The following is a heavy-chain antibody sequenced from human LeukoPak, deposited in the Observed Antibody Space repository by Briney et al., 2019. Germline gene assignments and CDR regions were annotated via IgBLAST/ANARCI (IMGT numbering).Heavy chain of an antibody. V-gene: IGHV1-2*02. Sequence: VASVKVSCKASGHTFTGYYMHWVRQAPGQGLEWMGWINPNSGGTNYAQKFQGRVTMTRGTSISTAYMELSRLRSDDTAVYYCARAPGRYYYDSSGYYPVSEVEAHFDHWGQGTLVTVSS. CDR3: ARAPGRYYYDSSGYYPVSEVEAHFDH. CDR2: INPNSGGT. D-gene: IGHD3-22*01. CDR1: GHTFTGYY. J-gene: IGHJ4*02.